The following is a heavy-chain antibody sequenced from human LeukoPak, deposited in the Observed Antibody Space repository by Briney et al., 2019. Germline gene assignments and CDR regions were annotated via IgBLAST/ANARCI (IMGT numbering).Heavy chain of an antibody. D-gene: IGHD6-13*01. Sequence: GGSLRLSCAASGFTFGSYAMSWVRQAPGKGLEWVSAISGSGGSTYYADSVKGRFTISRDNAKNSLCLQMNSLGAEDTAVYYCARDKRARYSSSWYRSEFDYWGQGTLVTVSS. V-gene: IGHV3-23*01. CDR2: ISGSGGST. CDR1: GFTFGSYA. J-gene: IGHJ4*02. CDR3: ARDKRARYSSSWYRSEFDY.